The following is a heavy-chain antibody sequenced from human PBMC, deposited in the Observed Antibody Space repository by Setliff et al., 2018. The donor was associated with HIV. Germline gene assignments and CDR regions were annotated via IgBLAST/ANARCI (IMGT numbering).Heavy chain of an antibody. CDR1: GVSINRTDHY. D-gene: IGHD3-10*01. V-gene: IGHV4-39*01. Sequence: PSETLSLTCSVSGVSINRTDHYWGWIRQSPGKRLEWIGSVSQSGTTYYNPSLKSRVTISVDTSKNQFSLKLSSVTAADTAVYYCARLSLSLVRGIINSGDRFFDYWGQGSLVTVSS. CDR3: ARLSLSLVRGIINSGDRFFDY. J-gene: IGHJ4*02. CDR2: VSQSGTT.